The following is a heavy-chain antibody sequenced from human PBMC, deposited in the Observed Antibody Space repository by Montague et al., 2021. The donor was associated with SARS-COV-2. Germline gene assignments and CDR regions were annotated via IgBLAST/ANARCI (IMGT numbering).Heavy chain of an antibody. D-gene: IGHD2-15*01. Sequence: SETLSLTCSVSGGSISTYYWSWIRQPPGKGLEWIGYIYYSGSTNYNPFLKSRVTISIDTSKNQFSLELSSVTAADMAVYYCASPGGYCTGGSCYYVYWGQGTLATVSS. CDR3: ASPGGYCTGGSCYYVY. V-gene: IGHV4-59*01. J-gene: IGHJ4*02. CDR2: IYYSGST. CDR1: GGSISTYY.